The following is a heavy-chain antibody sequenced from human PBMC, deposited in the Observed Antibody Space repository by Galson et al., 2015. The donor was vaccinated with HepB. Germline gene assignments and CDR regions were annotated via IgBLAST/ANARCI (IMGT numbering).Heavy chain of an antibody. Sequence: SLRLSCAASGFTFSSYGMHWVRQAPGKGLEWVAVIWYDGSNKYYADSVKGRFTISRDNSKNTLYLQMNSLRAEDTAVYYCASAGGEEIAVAGSYFDYWGQGTLVTVSS. CDR3: ASAGGEEIAVAGSYFDY. V-gene: IGHV3-33*01. CDR1: GFTFSSYG. CDR2: IWYDGSNK. J-gene: IGHJ4*02. D-gene: IGHD6-19*01.